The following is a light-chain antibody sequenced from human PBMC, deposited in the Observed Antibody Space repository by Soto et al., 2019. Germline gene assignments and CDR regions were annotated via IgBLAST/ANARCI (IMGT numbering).Light chain of an antibody. CDR1: SSNIGAGYD. V-gene: IGLV1-40*01. CDR3: QSYDSSLSGYV. CDR2: GNI. Sequence: QLVLTQPPSVSGAPGQRVTISCTGSSSNIGAGYDVHWYQQLPGTAPKLLIYGNINRPSGVPDRFSGSKSGTSVSLAITGLQAEDEADYYCQSYDSSLSGYVFGTGTKVTVL. J-gene: IGLJ1*01.